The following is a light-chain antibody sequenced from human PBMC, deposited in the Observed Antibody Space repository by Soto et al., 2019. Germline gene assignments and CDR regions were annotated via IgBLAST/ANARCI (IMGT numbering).Light chain of an antibody. V-gene: IGKV1-9*01. CDR3: QHYNSYSEA. CDR1: PGISTY. CDR2: TAS. J-gene: IGKJ1*01. Sequence: DILLNHSPSFLPASVGDRHTTTCRASPGISTYLAWYQQKPGKAPNLLIYTASTLQTGVPSRFSGSAFGTEFTLTISSLQPEDFATYYCQHYNSYSEAFGQGTKVDIK.